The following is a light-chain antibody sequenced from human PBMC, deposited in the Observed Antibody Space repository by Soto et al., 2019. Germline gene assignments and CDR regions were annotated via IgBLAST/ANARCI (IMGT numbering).Light chain of an antibody. J-gene: IGKJ4*01. CDR2: GAS. CDR3: QQYNNWPLT. CDR1: QSISDT. Sequence: GITQSPATLSWSSXGRXXXXCRASQSISDTLAWYQQKPGQAPRLLIYGASTRATDIPARFSGSGSGTEFTLTISSLQSEDFALYYCQQYNNWPLTFGGGTKVDIK. V-gene: IGKV3-15*01.